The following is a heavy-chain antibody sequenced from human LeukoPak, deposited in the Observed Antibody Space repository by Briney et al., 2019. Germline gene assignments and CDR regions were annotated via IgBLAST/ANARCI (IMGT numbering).Heavy chain of an antibody. Sequence: GGSLRLSCAASGFTFSTYAVNWVRQAPGKGLEWVSTISGSGDSTYYADSVKGRFTISRDNSKDTLYLQMSSVRVDDTAVYYCAREVIAVAFLQNDAFDIWGQGTMVTVSS. CDR1: GFTFSTYA. CDR3: AREVIAVAFLQNDAFDI. J-gene: IGHJ3*02. CDR2: ISGSGDST. V-gene: IGHV3-23*01. D-gene: IGHD6-19*01.